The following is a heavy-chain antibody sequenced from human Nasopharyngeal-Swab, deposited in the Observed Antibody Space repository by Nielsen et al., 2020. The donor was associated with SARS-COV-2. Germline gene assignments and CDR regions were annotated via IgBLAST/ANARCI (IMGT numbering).Heavy chain of an antibody. CDR3: TTDFYFDY. Sequence: VRQMPGKGLEWLGRIGDKDHNYATTYGSSVKVRFTISRDVSKNTAFLQMDSLKTEDTALYYCTTDFYFDYWGQGTLVTVSS. V-gene: IGHV3-73*01. J-gene: IGHJ4*02. CDR2: IGDKDHNYAT.